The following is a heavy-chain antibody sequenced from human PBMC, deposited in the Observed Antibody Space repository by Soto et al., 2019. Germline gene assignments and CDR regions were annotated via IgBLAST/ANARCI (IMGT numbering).Heavy chain of an antibody. D-gene: IGHD6-19*01. Sequence: QVQLVQSGAEVKKPGASVKVSCKASGYTFTSYDINWVQQATGQGLEWMGWMNPNSGNTGYAQKFQGRVTMTRNTSISTAYMELSSLRSEDTAVYYCAAQDRYSSGWYQDYWGQGTLVTVSS. CDR2: MNPNSGNT. V-gene: IGHV1-8*01. CDR1: GYTFTSYD. J-gene: IGHJ4*02. CDR3: AAQDRYSSGWYQDY.